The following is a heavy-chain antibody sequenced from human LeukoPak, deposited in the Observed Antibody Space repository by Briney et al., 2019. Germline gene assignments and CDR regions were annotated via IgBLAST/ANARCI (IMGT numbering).Heavy chain of an antibody. Sequence: SEILSLTCTVSGGSISSYYWSWIRQPPGKGLEWIGYIYYSGSTNYNPSLKSRVTISVDTSKNQFSLKLSSVTAADTAVYYCARQMDTAMVTGRYYYYMDVWGKGTTVTVSS. V-gene: IGHV4-59*08. CDR1: GGSISSYY. CDR3: ARQMDTAMVTGRYYYYMDV. CDR2: IYYSGST. D-gene: IGHD5-18*01. J-gene: IGHJ6*03.